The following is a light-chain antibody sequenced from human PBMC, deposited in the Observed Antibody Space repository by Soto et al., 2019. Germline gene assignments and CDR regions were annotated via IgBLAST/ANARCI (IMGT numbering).Light chain of an antibody. J-gene: IGKJ5*01. V-gene: IGKV1D-12*01. CDR2: AAS. Sequence: DIQMTQSQSSVSAAVGERVTMGCRASQVMSSWLAWYQQKPGKAPKLLIFAASTLQSGVPSRFSGSGSRTDFTLTITSLQPEDIGTYYCQQTDTLPSTFGQGTRLEIK. CDR1: QVMSSW. CDR3: QQTDTLPST.